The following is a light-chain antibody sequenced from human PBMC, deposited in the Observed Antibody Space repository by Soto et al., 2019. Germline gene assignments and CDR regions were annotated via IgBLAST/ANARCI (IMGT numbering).Light chain of an antibody. J-gene: IGKJ1*01. CDR3: LQHNSYPRT. CDR1: QSISDY. Sequence: DIQMTQSPSSLSASVGDRVTITCRANQSISDYLNWYQQKPGKAPKCLIYATSSLRSGVPSRFSGSGSGTEFTLTISSLQPEDFATYYCLQHNSYPRTFGQGTKVDIK. CDR2: ATS. V-gene: IGKV1-17*01.